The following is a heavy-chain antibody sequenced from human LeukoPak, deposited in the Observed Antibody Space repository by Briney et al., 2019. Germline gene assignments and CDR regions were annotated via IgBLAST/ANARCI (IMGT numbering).Heavy chain of an antibody. J-gene: IGHJ3*02. CDR3: ARAFGCYPGICGFDI. V-gene: IGHV4-34*01. Sequence: SETLSLTCAVYGGSFSGYYWSWIRQPPGKGLEWIGEINHSGSTNYNPSLKSRVTISVDTSKNQFSLKLSSVTAADTAMYYCARAFGCYPGICGFDIWGQGTMVTVSS. CDR2: INHSGST. CDR1: GGSFSGYY. D-gene: IGHD2-15*01.